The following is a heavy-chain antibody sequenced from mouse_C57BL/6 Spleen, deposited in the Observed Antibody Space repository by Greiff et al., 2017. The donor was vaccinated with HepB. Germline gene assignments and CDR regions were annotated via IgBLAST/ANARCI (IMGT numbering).Heavy chain of an antibody. D-gene: IGHD2-4*01. V-gene: IGHV1-20*01. CDR2: INPYNGDT. J-gene: IGHJ2*01. Sequence: VQLQQSGPELVKPGDSVKISCKASGYSFTGYFMNWVMQSHGKSLEWIGRINPYNGDTFYNQKFKGKATLTVDKSSSTAHMDLRSLTSEDSAVYYCARGYDYDGDFDYWGQGTTLTVSS. CDR1: GYSFTGYF. CDR3: ARGYDYDGDFDY.